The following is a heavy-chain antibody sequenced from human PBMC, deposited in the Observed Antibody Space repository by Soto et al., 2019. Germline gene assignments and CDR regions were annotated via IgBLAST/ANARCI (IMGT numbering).Heavy chain of an antibody. J-gene: IGHJ4*02. V-gene: IGHV3-7*01. D-gene: IGHD3-9*01. CDR3: ARDRDYDILTGYYREYYFDY. CDR1: GFTFSSYW. Sequence: EVQLVESGGGLVQPGGSLRLSCAASGFTFSSYWMSWVRQAPGKGLEWVANIKQDGSEKYYVDSVKGRFTISRDNAKNSLYLQMNSLRAEDTAVYYCARDRDYDILTGYYREYYFDYWGQGTLVTVSS. CDR2: IKQDGSEK.